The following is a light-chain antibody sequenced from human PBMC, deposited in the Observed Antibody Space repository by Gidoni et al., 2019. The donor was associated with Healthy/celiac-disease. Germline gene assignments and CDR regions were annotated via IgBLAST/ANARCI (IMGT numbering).Light chain of an antibody. J-gene: IGKJ4*01. V-gene: IGKV3-11*01. CDR3: QRRCNLPLT. CDR1: QTVRSY. CDR2: DAP. Sequence: EIVLTQSPATLSLSRGERATLSCRASQTVRSYLAWYQQKPGQAPRLLIYDAPNRATGIPATFSGSGSGTDFTLTISSLKPEDFAVYYCQRRCNLPLTLGGGTKVEIK.